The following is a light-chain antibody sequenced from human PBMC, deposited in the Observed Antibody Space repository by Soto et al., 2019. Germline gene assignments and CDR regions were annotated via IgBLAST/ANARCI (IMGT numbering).Light chain of an antibody. Sequence: EIVLTQSPGTLSLSPGERATLSCRAIQSVSSRYLAWYQQKPGQAPRLLIYGGSSRATGIPDRFSGSGSETDFTLTVSRLERADFAVYYCQQSGTSPYTFGQGTKLEIK. CDR2: GGS. CDR1: QSVSSRY. CDR3: QQSGTSPYT. J-gene: IGKJ2*01. V-gene: IGKV3-20*01.